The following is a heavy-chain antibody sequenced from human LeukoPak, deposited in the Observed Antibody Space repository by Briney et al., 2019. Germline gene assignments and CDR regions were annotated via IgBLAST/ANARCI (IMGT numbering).Heavy chain of an antibody. Sequence: ASVKVSCKASGFTFTNYNMHWVRQAPGQGLEWMGIINPSGGSTNYAQNFQARVTMTRDTSTRTVYMELRSLRSEDTAVYYCARVRDGYNDAYDIWGQGTMVTVPS. J-gene: IGHJ3*02. CDR2: INPSGGST. D-gene: IGHD5-24*01. CDR1: GFTFTNYN. CDR3: ARVRDGYNDAYDI. V-gene: IGHV1-46*03.